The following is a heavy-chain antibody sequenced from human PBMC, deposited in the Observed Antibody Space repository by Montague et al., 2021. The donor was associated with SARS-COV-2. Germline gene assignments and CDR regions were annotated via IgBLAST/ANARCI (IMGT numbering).Heavy chain of an antibody. CDR2: ISGDGGST. Sequence: SLRLSCAASGFTFDDYAMHWVRQAPGKGLEWVSLISGDGGSTYYADSVKGRFTISRDNSKNSLYLQMNSLRTEDTALYYCARRALYSSSYAFEIWGQGTVVTVSS. CDR3: ARRALYSSSYAFEI. CDR1: GFTFDDYA. J-gene: IGHJ3*02. V-gene: IGHV3-43*02. D-gene: IGHD6-6*01.